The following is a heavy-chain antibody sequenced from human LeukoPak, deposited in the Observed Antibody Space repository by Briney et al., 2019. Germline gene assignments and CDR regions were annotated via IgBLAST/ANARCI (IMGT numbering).Heavy chain of an antibody. CDR1: GYTFTSYG. Sequence: EASVKVSCKASGYTFTSYGISWVRQAPGQGLEWMGWISAYNGNTNYAQKLQGRVTMTTDTSTSTAYMELRSLRSDDTAVYYCARDGDKNLVGATFWFDPWGQGTLVTVSS. V-gene: IGHV1-18*01. D-gene: IGHD1-26*01. CDR2: ISAYNGNT. CDR3: ARDGDKNLVGATFWFDP. J-gene: IGHJ5*02.